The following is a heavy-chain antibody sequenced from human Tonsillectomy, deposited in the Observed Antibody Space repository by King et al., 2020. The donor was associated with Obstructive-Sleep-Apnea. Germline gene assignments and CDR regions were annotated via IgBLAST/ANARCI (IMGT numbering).Heavy chain of an antibody. CDR1: GFTLSSEA. CDR2: LSNSGDTT. V-gene: IGHV3-23*04. Sequence: VQLVESGGGLVQPGGSLRLSCAASGFTLSSEAMSWVRQAPGKGLEWVLALSNSGDTTYFADAVKGRFTISRDTSKNTLYLQMNSLRAEDTALYYCAKKATYSRGWYFDYWGQGTLVTVSS. CDR3: AKKATYSRGWYFDY. J-gene: IGHJ4*02. D-gene: IGHD6-19*01.